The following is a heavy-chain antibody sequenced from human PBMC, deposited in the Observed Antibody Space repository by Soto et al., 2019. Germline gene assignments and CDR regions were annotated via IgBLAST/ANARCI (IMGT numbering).Heavy chain of an antibody. CDR1: GFNFGNYA. CDR2: IRSEAYGGTT. V-gene: IGHV3-49*04. Sequence: GGSLRLSCTGSGFNFGNYALSWVRQAPGKGPEWVGFIRSEAYGGTTDYAASVKGRFIISRDDSKSIAYLEINSLQTDDTAVYYCTRYYYESSGYYVYWGQGTLVTSPQ. CDR3: TRYYYESSGYYVY. D-gene: IGHD3-22*01. J-gene: IGHJ4*02.